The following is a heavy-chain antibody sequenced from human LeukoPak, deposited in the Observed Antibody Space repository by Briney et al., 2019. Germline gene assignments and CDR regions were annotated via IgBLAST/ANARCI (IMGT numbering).Heavy chain of an antibody. CDR1: GFTVSSNY. D-gene: IGHD1-26*01. Sequence: GGSLRLSCAASGFTVSSNYMSWVRQAPGKGLEWVSVIYSGGSTYYADSVKGRFTISRDNSKYTLYLQMNSLRAEDTAVYYCARDTQLVNAFDIWGQGTMVTVSS. CDR2: IYSGGST. CDR3: ARDTQLVNAFDI. J-gene: IGHJ3*02. V-gene: IGHV3-53*01.